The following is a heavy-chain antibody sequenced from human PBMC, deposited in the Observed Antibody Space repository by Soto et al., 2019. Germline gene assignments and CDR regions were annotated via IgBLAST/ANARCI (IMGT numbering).Heavy chain of an antibody. CDR3: ARRQGFGQSSNGVDV. CDR2: ISYDGKKK. Sequence: QVQLVESGGGVVQPGRSLRLSCAASGFTFSNSAMHWVRQAPGKGLEWVAVISYDGKKKFYADSVMGRFTISRDNSKNTLYLQAGSISAEDTAVYYCARRQGFGQSSNGVDVWGQGTTVTVSS. J-gene: IGHJ6*02. D-gene: IGHD3-10*01. V-gene: IGHV3-30*04. CDR1: GFTFSNSA.